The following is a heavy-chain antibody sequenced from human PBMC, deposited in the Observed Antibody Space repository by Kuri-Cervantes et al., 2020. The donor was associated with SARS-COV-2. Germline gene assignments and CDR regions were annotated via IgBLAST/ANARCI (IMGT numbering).Heavy chain of an antibody. Sequence: GESLKISCAASGFTFSSYWMSWVRQAPGKGLEWVANIKQDGSEKYYVDSVKGRFTISRDNAKNSLYLQMNSLRAEDTAVYYCARDPTSYYYDSSGSYFDYWGQGTLVTVSS. CDR2: IKQDGSEK. J-gene: IGHJ4*02. D-gene: IGHD3-22*01. V-gene: IGHV3-7*01. CDR3: ARDPTSYYYDSSGSYFDY. CDR1: GFTFSSYW.